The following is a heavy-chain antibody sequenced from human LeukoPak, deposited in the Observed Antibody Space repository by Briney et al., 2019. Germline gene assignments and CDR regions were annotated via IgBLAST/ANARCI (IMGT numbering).Heavy chain of an antibody. D-gene: IGHD5-12*01. V-gene: IGHV3-66*01. J-gene: IGHJ4*02. CDR1: GFTVSSNY. Sequence: GGSLRLSCAASGFTVSSNYMSWVRQAPGKGLEWVSVIYSGGSTYYADSVKGRFTISRDNSKNTLYLQMNSLRAEDTAVYYCAKDRDGYDSLDYWGQGTLVTVSS. CDR3: AKDRDGYDSLDY. CDR2: IYSGGST.